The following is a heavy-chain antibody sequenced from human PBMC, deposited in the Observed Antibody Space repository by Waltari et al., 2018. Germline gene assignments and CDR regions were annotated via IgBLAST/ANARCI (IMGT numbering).Heavy chain of an antibody. V-gene: IGHV4-38-2*01. J-gene: IGHJ3*02. CDR1: GYSISSGYY. CDR2: IYHSGST. Sequence: QVQLQESGPGLVKPSETLSLTCAVSGYSISSGYYWGWIRQPPGKGLEWIGSIYHSGSTYYNPSLKSRVTISVDTSKNQFSLKLSSVTAADTAVYYCASTIFGAHGGAFDIWGQGTMVTVSS. D-gene: IGHD3-3*01. CDR3: ASTIFGAHGGAFDI.